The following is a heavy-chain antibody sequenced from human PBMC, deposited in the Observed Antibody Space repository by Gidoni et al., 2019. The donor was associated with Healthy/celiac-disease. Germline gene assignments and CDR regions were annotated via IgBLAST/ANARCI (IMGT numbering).Heavy chain of an antibody. V-gene: IGHV3-23*01. CDR3: AKKGTDYYDSSGYYYYYGMDV. CDR1: GFTFSSYA. CDR2: ISGSGGST. D-gene: IGHD3-22*01. J-gene: IGHJ6*02. Sequence: CAASGFTFSSYAMSWVRQAPGKGLEWVSAISGSGGSTYYADSVKGRFTISRGNSKNTLYLQMNSLRAEDTAVYYCAKKGTDYYDSSGYYYYYGMDVWGQGTTVTVSS.